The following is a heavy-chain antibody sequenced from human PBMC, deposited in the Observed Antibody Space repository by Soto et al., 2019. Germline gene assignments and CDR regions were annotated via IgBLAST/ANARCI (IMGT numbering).Heavy chain of an antibody. CDR2: INHSGST. D-gene: IGHD6-19*01. CDR1: GGSFSGYY. V-gene: IGHV4-34*01. J-gene: IGHJ4*02. CDR3: ARVGNAESMIAVAIDY. Sequence: SETLSLTCAVYGGSFSGYYWSWIRQPPGKGLEWIGEINHSGSTNYNPSLKSRVTISVDTSKNQFSLKLSSVTAADTAVYYCARVGNAESMIAVAIDYWGQGTLVTVSS.